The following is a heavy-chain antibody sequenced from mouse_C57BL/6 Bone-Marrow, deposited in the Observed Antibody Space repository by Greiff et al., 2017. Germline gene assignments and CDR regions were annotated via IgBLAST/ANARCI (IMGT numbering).Heavy chain of an antibody. Sequence: QVQLQQSGAELAKPGASVKLSCKASGYTFTSYWMHWVNQRPGQGLEWIGYINPRSGYTKYNQKFKDKATLTADKSSSTAYMQLSSLTYEDSAVYYCAREEAYYSRYYYAMDYWGQGTSVTVSS. D-gene: IGHD1-1*01. CDR1: GYTFTSYW. J-gene: IGHJ4*01. CDR3: AREEAYYSRYYYAMDY. CDR2: INPRSGYT. V-gene: IGHV1-7*01.